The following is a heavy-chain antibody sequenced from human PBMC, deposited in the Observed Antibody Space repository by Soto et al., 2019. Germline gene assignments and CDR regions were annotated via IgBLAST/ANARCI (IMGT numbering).Heavy chain of an antibody. CDR3: ARVRSYSYGQGYGMDV. CDR2: ITSSSGYI. V-gene: IGHV3-21*01. D-gene: IGHD5-18*01. Sequence: EGQLVESGGGLVNPGGSLRLSCAASGFTFSSYTINWVRQAPGKGLEWVSFITSSSGYIYYADSVKGRFTISRDDAKNSLSLQMNSLRAEDTAVYYCARVRSYSYGQGYGMDVWGQGTTVTVSS. J-gene: IGHJ6*02. CDR1: GFTFSSYT.